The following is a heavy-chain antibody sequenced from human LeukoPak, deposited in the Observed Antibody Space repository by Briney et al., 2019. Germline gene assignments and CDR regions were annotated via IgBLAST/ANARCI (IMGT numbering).Heavy chain of an antibody. CDR1: GFTFSSYS. V-gene: IGHV3-21*04. D-gene: IGHD6-13*01. J-gene: IGHJ4*02. CDR2: ISSSSSYI. Sequence: GGSLRLSCAASGFTFSSYSMNWVRQAPGKGLEWVSSISSSSSYIYYADSVKGRFTISRDNAKNSLYLQMNSLRAEDTAVYYCARVSSSWYLAFDYWGQGTLVTVSS. CDR3: ARVSSSWYLAFDY.